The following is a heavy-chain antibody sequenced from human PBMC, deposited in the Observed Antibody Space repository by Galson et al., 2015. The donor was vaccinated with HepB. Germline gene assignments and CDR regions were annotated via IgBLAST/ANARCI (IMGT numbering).Heavy chain of an antibody. J-gene: IGHJ4*02. V-gene: IGHV3-30*04. CDR1: GFIFSDYV. CDR3: ARETGSGRGRGDY. D-gene: IGHD3-10*01. CDR2: ISYDGTNT. Sequence: LRLSCAASGFIFSDYVFHWVRQAPGKGLEWLTVISYDGTNTYYAGSVKGRFTISRDNSNNTLYLQMDSMTPDDTATYYCARETGSGRGRGDYWGQGTLVTVSS.